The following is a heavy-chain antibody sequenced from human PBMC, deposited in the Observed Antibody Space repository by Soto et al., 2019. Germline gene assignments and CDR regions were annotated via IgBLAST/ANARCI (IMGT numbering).Heavy chain of an antibody. D-gene: IGHD6-19*01. Sequence: GGSLRLSCAASGFTFSSYGMHWVRQAPGKGLEWVAVISYDGSNKYYADSVKGRFTISRDNSKNALYLQMNSLRAEDTAVYYCAKEAPDSSGWYKFFWGQGTLVTVSS. V-gene: IGHV3-30*18. CDR3: AKEAPDSSGWYKFF. CDR1: GFTFSSYG. CDR2: ISYDGSNK. J-gene: IGHJ4*02.